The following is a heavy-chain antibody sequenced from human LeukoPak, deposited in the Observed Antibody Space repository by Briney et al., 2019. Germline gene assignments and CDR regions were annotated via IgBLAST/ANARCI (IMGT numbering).Heavy chain of an antibody. Sequence: GASVKVSCKASGYTFTGYYMHWVRQAPGQGLEWMGWINPNSGGTNYAQKFQRRVTMTRDTSISTAYMELSRLRSDDTAVYYCARDHTFGGAYYYYYYMDVWGKGTTVTISS. CDR2: INPNSGGT. CDR1: GYTFTGYY. CDR3: ARDHTFGGAYYYYYYMDV. V-gene: IGHV1-2*02. J-gene: IGHJ6*03. D-gene: IGHD3-16*01.